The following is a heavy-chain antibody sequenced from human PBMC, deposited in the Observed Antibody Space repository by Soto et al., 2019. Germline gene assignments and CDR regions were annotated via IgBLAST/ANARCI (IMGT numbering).Heavy chain of an antibody. J-gene: IGHJ6*02. CDR2: IYYSGST. V-gene: IGHV4-31*03. CDR1: GGSIISGGYY. Sequence: SETLSLTCTVSGGSIISGGYYWSWIRQHPGKGLEWIGYIYYSGSTYYNPSLKSRVTISVDTSKNQFSLKLSSVTAADTAVYYCAILRHCSGGSCYPGYYYYYGMDVWGQGTTVTVSS. CDR3: AILRHCSGGSCYPGYYYYYGMDV. D-gene: IGHD2-15*01.